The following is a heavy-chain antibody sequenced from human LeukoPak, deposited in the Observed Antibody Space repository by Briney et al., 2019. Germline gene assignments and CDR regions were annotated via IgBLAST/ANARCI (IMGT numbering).Heavy chain of an antibody. J-gene: IGHJ4*02. V-gene: IGHV3-64*01. CDR1: GFTFSSYA. CDR3: ARGGSIAARPIDY. Sequence: GGSLRLSCAASGFTFSSYAVHWVRQAPGKGLEYVSAISSNGGSTYYANSVKGRFTISRDNSKNTLFLQMGSLRAEDMAVYYCARGGSIAARPIDYWGQGTLVTVSS. CDR2: ISSNGGST. D-gene: IGHD6-6*01.